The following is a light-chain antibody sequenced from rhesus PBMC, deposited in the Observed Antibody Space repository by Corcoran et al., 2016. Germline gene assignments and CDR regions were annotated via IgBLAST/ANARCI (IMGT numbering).Light chain of an antibody. V-gene: IGKV2-104*02. CDR1: QSLLDSEDGNTY. Sequence: DIVMTQTPLSLPVTPGEPASISCRSSQSLLDSEDGNTYLDWYLQKPGQSPQLLIYEVSNRASGVPERFSGSGVDTDFTLKISRVEAEDVGVYYCMQGIEFPWTFGQGTKVEIK. CDR2: EVS. CDR3: MQGIEFPWT. J-gene: IGKJ1*01.